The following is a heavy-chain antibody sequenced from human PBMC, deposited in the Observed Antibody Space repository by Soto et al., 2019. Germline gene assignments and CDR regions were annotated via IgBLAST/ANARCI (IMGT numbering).Heavy chain of an antibody. CDR1: GFALRISW. D-gene: IGHD6-19*01. Sequence: EWQLVESGGRLVQPGGSLRLSCEASGFALRISWMRWVRQAPVKGLEWVAYIKQDGTEKHYVDSVRGRFTISRDNGKNSLYMERNSLRAADTAVYYGAKGGWYPDCWGQGTMVTVSS. CDR2: IKQDGTEK. V-gene: IGHV3-7*01. CDR3: AKGGWYPDC. J-gene: IGHJ4*02.